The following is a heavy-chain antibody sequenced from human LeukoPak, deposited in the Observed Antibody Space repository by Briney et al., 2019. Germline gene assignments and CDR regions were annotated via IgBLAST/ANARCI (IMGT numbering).Heavy chain of an antibody. CDR3: ASQGSSGYQDYYFDY. CDR2: IYPGDSDT. D-gene: IGHD5-12*01. Sequence: GESLKISCKASGYIFTTYWIGWVRQMPGKGLEWMGIIYPGDSDTRYSPSFQGQVTISADKSISTAYLQWSSLKASDTAMYYCASQGSSGYQDYYFDYWGQGTLVTVSS. J-gene: IGHJ4*02. CDR1: GYIFTTYW. V-gene: IGHV5-51*01.